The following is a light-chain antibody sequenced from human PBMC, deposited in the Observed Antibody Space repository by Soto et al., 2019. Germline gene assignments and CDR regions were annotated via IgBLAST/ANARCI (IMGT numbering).Light chain of an antibody. J-gene: IGKJ1*01. V-gene: IGKV3-15*01. Sequence: EVVMTQSPVTLSLSPGERATLSCRASQSVSSNLAWYQQKPGQAPRLLIYVASTRATGIPARFSGSGSGTEFTLTISSLQSEDSAVYYCQQYGRSPLTFGQGTKVDIK. CDR1: QSVSSN. CDR3: QQYGRSPLT. CDR2: VAS.